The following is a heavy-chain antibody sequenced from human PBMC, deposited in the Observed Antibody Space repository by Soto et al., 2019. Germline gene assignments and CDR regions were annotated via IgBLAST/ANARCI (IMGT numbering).Heavy chain of an antibody. CDR1: EGTFSSYA. Sequence: QVQLVQSGAEVKKPGSSEKVSCKASEGTFSSYAISWVRQAPGQGLEWMGGIIPIFGTANYAQKFQGRVMITADESSRTAYMELSSLRSEDTAVYYCARGNSSSHGNYYYYYGMDVWGQGATVTVSS. CDR3: ARGNSSSHGNYYYYYGMDV. J-gene: IGHJ6*02. V-gene: IGHV1-69*12. D-gene: IGHD6-6*01. CDR2: IIPIFGTA.